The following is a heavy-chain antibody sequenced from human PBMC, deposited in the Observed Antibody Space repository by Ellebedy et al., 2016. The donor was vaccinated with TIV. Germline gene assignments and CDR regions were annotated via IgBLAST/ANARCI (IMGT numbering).Heavy chain of an antibody. Sequence: GESLKISCAASGFTFSNYAMHWVRQAPGKGLEWVAVISYDGSNKYYADSVKGRFTISRDNSKNTLYLQMNSLRAEDTAVYYCARVWFGEFTNWFDPWGQGTPVTVSS. CDR3: ARVWFGEFTNWFDP. CDR2: ISYDGSNK. D-gene: IGHD3-10*01. J-gene: IGHJ5*02. CDR1: GFTFSNYA. V-gene: IGHV3-30*01.